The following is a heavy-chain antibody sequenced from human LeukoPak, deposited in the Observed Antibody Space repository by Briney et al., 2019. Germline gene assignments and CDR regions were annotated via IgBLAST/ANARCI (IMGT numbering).Heavy chain of an antibody. V-gene: IGHV3-30-3*01. CDR1: GFTFSSYA. CDR2: ISYDGSNK. J-gene: IGHJ4*02. Sequence: PGRSLRLSCAASGFTFSSYAMHWVRQAPGKGQEWVAVISYDGSNKYYADSVKGRFTISRDNSKNTLYLQMNSLRAEDTAVYYCARDTPGYSSGWYPDYWGQGTLVTVSS. CDR3: ARDTPGYSSGWYPDY. D-gene: IGHD6-19*01.